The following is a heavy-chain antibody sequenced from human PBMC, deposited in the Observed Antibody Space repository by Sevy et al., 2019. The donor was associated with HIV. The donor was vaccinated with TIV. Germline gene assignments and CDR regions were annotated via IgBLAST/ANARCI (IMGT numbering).Heavy chain of an antibody. J-gene: IGHJ4*02. CDR2: IAPIFSMV. CDR1: GDTFRSYA. CDR3: ARGFYYDSLD. Sequence: ASVKVSCKASGDTFRSYAISWVRQAPGQGLEWMGGIAPIFSMVNYAQNFQGRVTITADESTTTAYMELSSLTSEDTAVYYCARGFYYDSLDWGQGTLVTVSS. D-gene: IGHD3-22*01. V-gene: IGHV1-69*13.